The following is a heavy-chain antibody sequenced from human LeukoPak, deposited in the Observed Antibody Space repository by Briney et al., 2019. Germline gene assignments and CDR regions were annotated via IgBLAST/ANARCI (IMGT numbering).Heavy chain of an antibody. Sequence: PSETLSLTCTVSGGSISSSSHYWGWIRQPPGKGLEWIGSIYYSGSTYYNPSLKSRVTISVDTSKNQFSLKLSSVTAADTAVYYCARDRPQWDAFDKWGQGAMVTVSS. V-gene: IGHV4-39*07. D-gene: IGHD6-19*01. J-gene: IGHJ3*02. CDR1: GGSISSSSHY. CDR2: IYYSGST. CDR3: ARDRPQWDAFDK.